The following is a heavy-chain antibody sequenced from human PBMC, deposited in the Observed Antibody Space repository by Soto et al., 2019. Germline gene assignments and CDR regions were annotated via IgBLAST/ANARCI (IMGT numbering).Heavy chain of an antibody. CDR2: IYYSGST. CDR3: AREVVVVPAAIDY. Sequence: QVQLQESGPGLVKPSQTLSLTCTVSGGSISSGDYYWSWIRQPPGKGLEWIGYIYYSGSTYYNPSLKSRVTISVDTAKNPFSLKLSSVTAADTAVYYCAREVVVVPAAIDYWGQGTLVTVSS. V-gene: IGHV4-30-4*01. D-gene: IGHD2-2*01. J-gene: IGHJ4*02. CDR1: GGSISSGDYY.